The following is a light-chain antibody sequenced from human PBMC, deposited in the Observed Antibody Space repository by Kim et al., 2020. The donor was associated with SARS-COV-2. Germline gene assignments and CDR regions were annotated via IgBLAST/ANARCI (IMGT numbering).Light chain of an antibody. CDR3: QAWDSSTAV. CDR1: KLGDKY. CDR2: QDS. Sequence: SVSPGQTASITCSGDKLGDKYASWYQQKPGQSPVMVIYQDSKRPSGIPERFSGSNSGKTATLTISGTQAMDEADYYCQAWDSSTAVFGTGTKVTVL. J-gene: IGLJ1*01. V-gene: IGLV3-1*01.